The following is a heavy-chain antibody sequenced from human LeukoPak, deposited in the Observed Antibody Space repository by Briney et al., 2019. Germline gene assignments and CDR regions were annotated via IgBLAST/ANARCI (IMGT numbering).Heavy chain of an antibody. J-gene: IGHJ3*02. Sequence: GGSLRLSCAASGFTFSSYSMNWVRQAPGKGLEWVSSISSSSSYIYYADSVKGRFTISRDNAKNSLYLQMNSLRAEDTAVYYCAREVALVNDAFDIWGQGTMVTVSS. CDR2: ISSSSSYI. CDR3: AREVALVNDAFDI. V-gene: IGHV3-21*01. CDR1: GFTFSSYS. D-gene: IGHD3-9*01.